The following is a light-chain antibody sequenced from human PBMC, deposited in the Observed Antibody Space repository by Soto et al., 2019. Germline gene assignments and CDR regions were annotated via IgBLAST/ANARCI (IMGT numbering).Light chain of an antibody. Sequence: DVVMTQSPPSLPVTLGQPASISCRSSQSVVYSDGNAYLNWFQQRPGQSPRRLIYTVSNRDSGVLDRFSGDGSGNDFTLKISRVEDEDVGSYYSKQGTYWPPTFGQGTKVEI. J-gene: IGKJ1*01. CDR3: KQGTYWPPT. V-gene: IGKV2-30*01. CDR2: TVS. CDR1: QSVVYSDGNAY.